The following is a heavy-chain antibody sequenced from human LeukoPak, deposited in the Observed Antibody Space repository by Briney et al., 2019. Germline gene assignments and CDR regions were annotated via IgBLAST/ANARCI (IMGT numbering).Heavy chain of an antibody. CDR3: AKGRGYCSGGSCSDYYYYGMDV. J-gene: IGHJ6*02. V-gene: IGHV3-21*01. CDR1: GFTFSSYS. D-gene: IGHD2-15*01. CDR2: ISSSSSYI. Sequence: GGSLRLSCAASGFTFSSYSMNWVRQAPGKGLEWVSSISSSSSYIYYADSVKGRFTISRDNAKNSLYLQMNSLRAEDTAVYYCAKGRGYCSGGSCSDYYYYGMDVWGQGTTVTVSS.